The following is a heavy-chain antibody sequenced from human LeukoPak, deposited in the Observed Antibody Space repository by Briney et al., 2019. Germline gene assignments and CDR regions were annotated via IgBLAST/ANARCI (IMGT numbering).Heavy chain of an antibody. Sequence: SETLSLTCTLSGGSISSDSYLWTWLRQPAGKGLEWIGRILSSGSTNYNPSLRSRVTLSVDTSKKRFSLDIISVTAADTAVYYCAVRKIGYHLDIWGQGTGTTVSS. J-gene: IGHJ3*02. CDR3: AVRKIGYHLDI. CDR2: ILSSGST. CDR1: GGSISSDSYL. V-gene: IGHV4-61*02. D-gene: IGHD2-2*01.